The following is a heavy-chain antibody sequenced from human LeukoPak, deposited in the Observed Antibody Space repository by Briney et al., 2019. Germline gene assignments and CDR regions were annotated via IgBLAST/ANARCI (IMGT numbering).Heavy chain of an antibody. V-gene: IGHV3-15*01. CDR2: IKSKTDGGTT. Sequence: GGSLRLSCAASGFTFSNAWMSWVRQAPGKGLEWVGRIKSKTDGGTTDYAAPVNGRFTISRDDSKNTLYLQMNSLKTEDTAVYYCTTDQWLHGDRQGLHRDYWGQGTLVTVSS. CDR3: TTDQWLHGDRQGLHRDY. J-gene: IGHJ4*02. CDR1: GFTFSNAW. D-gene: IGHD6-19*01.